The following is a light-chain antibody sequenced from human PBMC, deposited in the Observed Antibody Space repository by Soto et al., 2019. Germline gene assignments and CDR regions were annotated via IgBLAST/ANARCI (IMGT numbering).Light chain of an antibody. J-gene: IGKJ5*01. CDR3: QQYGRSLPMT. CDR1: QSVSSSY. CDR2: GAS. Sequence: EIVLTQSPGTLSLSPGERATLSCRASQSVSSSYLAWYQQKPGQAPRLLIFGASSRATGIPDRFSGSGSGTDFTLTISRVEPEDFAVYYCQQYGRSLPMTFGQGTRLEIK. V-gene: IGKV3-20*01.